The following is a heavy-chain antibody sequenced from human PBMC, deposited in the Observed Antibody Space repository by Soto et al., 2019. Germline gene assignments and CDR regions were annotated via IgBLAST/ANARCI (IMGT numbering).Heavy chain of an antibody. D-gene: IGHD3-3*01. CDR1: GFTFSSYW. CDR3: ARDILMADVWSGYYSKNYYYGMDV. J-gene: IGHJ6*02. Sequence: EVQLVESGGGLVQPGGSLRLSCAASGFTFSSYWMHWVRQAPGKGLVWVSRINSDGSSTSYADSVKGRFTISRDNAKNTLYLQMNRLRAEDTAVYYCARDILMADVWSGYYSKNYYYGMDVWGQGTTVTVSS. CDR2: INSDGSST. V-gene: IGHV3-74*01.